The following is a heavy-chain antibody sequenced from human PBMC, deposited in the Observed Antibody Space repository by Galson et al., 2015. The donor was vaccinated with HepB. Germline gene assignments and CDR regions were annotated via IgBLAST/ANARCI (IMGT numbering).Heavy chain of an antibody. CDR1: GYTFTSYY. J-gene: IGHJ5*02. Sequence: SVKVSCRASGYTFTSYYMQWVRQAPGQGLEWMGIINPNDATTSYAQRFRGRVTLTRDTSTSTVYIELSNLRSEDTAVYYCARVLCSGGSCYSDWFDPWGQGTLVTVSS. CDR2: INPNDATT. V-gene: IGHV1-46*03. CDR3: ARVLCSGGSCYSDWFDP. D-gene: IGHD2-15*01.